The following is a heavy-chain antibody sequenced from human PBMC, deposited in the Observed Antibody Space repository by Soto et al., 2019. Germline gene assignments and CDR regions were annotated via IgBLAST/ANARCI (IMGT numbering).Heavy chain of an antibody. V-gene: IGHV1-18*01. CDR1: GYTFTSYG. CDR3: ARDMGLYCSGGSCYSENWFDP. D-gene: IGHD2-15*01. CDR2: ISAYNGNT. J-gene: IGHJ5*02. Sequence: ASVKVSCKASGYTFTSYGISWVRQAPGQGLEWMGWISAYNGNTNYAQKLQGRVTMTTDTSTSTAYMELRSLRSDDTAVYYCARDMGLYCSGGSCYSENWFDPWGQGTLVTVSS.